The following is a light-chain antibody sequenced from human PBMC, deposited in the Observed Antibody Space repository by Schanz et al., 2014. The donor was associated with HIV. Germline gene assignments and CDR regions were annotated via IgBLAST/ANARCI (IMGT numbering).Light chain of an antibody. CDR3: AAWDDSLNGVI. J-gene: IGLJ2*01. V-gene: IGLV2-14*01. Sequence: QSALTQPASVSGSPGQSITISCTGTSSDVGGYNYVSWYQQHPGKAPKLMIYEGSKRPSGVSNRFSGSKSGNTASLTISGLQSEDEADYYCAAWDDSLNGVIFGGGTKLTVL. CDR2: EGS. CDR1: SSDVGGYNY.